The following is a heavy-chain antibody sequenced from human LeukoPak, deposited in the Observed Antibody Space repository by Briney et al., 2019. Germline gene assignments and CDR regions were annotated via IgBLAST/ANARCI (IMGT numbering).Heavy chain of an antibody. J-gene: IGHJ4*02. CDR2: ISDSGAST. CDR1: GFTFSSFA. D-gene: IGHD6-19*01. CDR3: AIARGPVDIVVAATGVFGY. Sequence: GGSLRLSCAASGFTFSSFAMSWVRQAPGKGLEWVSGISDSGASTYYPDSVKGRFTISRDNSKNRLYLQMNSLRADDTAVYYCAIARGPVDIVVAATGVFGYWGQGTLVTVSS. V-gene: IGHV3-23*01.